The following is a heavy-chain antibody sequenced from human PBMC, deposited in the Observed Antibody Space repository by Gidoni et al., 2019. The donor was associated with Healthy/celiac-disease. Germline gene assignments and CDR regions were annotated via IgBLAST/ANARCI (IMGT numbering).Heavy chain of an antibody. CDR1: GFTFSSYG. Sequence: QVQLVESGGGVVQPGRSLRLSCAASGFTFSSYGMHWVRQAPGKGLGWVAVIWYDGSNKYYADSVKGRFTISRDNSKNTLYLQMNSLRAEDTAVYYCARGNYYDSSGYYVGYFDYWGQGTLVTVSS. D-gene: IGHD3-22*01. CDR2: IWYDGSNK. CDR3: ARGNYYDSSGYYVGYFDY. V-gene: IGHV3-33*08. J-gene: IGHJ4*02.